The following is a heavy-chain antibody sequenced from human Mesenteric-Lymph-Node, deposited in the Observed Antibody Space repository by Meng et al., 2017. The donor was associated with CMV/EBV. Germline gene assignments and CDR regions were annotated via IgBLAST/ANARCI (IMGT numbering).Heavy chain of an antibody. Sequence: RQAPGQGLEWMGWINTNTGNPTYAQGFTGRFVFSLDTSVSTAYLQISSLKAEDTAVYYCAREGGVLRYFDWLYSPSYYYYYYGMDVWGQGTTVTVSS. D-gene: IGHD3-9*01. CDR2: INTNTGNP. CDR3: AREGGVLRYFDWLYSPSYYYYYYGMDV. V-gene: IGHV7-4-1*02. J-gene: IGHJ6*02.